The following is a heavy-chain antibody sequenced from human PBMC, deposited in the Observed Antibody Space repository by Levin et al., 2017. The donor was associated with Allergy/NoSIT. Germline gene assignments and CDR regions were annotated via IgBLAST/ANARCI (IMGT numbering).Heavy chain of an antibody. CDR1: GFTFSSYW. Sequence: PGGSLRLSCAASGFTFSSYWMSWVRQAPGKGLEWVANIRQDGSEKYYVVSVKGRFTISRDNAKNSLYLQMNSLRAEDTAVYYCAREQGVCSGGSCYFYFDYWGQGTLVTVSS. CDR2: IRQDGSEK. D-gene: IGHD2-15*01. J-gene: IGHJ4*02. V-gene: IGHV3-7*01. CDR3: AREQGVCSGGSCYFYFDY.